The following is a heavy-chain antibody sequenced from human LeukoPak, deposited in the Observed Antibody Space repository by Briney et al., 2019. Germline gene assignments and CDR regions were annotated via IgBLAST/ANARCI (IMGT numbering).Heavy chain of an antibody. Sequence: GGSLRLSCVASGFTFSTYPTHWVRQAPGKGLEWVAVISYDGSNKYYADSVKGRFTISRDNSKNTLYLQMNSLRAEDTAVYYCASGRSAWYEDYWGQGTLVTVSS. CDR3: ASGRSAWYEDY. J-gene: IGHJ4*02. CDR2: ISYDGSNK. V-gene: IGHV3-30*04. D-gene: IGHD6-19*01. CDR1: GFTFSTYP.